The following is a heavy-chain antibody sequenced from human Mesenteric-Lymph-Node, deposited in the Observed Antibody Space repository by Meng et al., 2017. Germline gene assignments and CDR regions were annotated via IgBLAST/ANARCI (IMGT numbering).Heavy chain of an antibody. D-gene: IGHD5-24*01. CDR1: GGTFSSYA. J-gene: IGHJ6*02. CDR3: ARDPGRWLQRYYYGMDV. CDR2: IIPIFGTA. Sequence: SVKVSCKASGGTFSSYAISWVRQAPGQGLEWMGGIIPIFGTANYAQKFQGRVTITADKSTSTAYMELSRLRSDDTAVYYCARDPGRWLQRYYYGMDVWGQGTTVTVSS. V-gene: IGHV1-69*06.